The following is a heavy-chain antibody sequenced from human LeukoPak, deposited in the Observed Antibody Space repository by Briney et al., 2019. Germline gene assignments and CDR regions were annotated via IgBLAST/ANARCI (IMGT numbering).Heavy chain of an antibody. CDR1: GFTFSSYA. CDR2: VTRSGSTT. V-gene: IGHV3-23*01. Sequence: GGSLRLSCTASGFTFSSYAMNWVRQAPGKGLEWVSSVTRSGSTTYYADSVKGRFTISRDNSKNTLYLLLNSLRAEDTAVYSCAKVKENSDWPHYYFEYWGQGTLVTVSS. D-gene: IGHD6-19*01. CDR3: AKVKENSDWPHYYFEY. J-gene: IGHJ4*02.